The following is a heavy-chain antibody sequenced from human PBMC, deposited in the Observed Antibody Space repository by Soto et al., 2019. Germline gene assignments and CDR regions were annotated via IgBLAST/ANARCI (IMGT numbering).Heavy chain of an antibody. CDR2: IYYSGST. J-gene: IGHJ4*02. CDR1: GGSISSYY. V-gene: IGHV4-59*01. D-gene: IGHD3-22*01. Sequence: SETLSLTCTVSGGSISSYYWSWIRQPPGKGLEWIGYIYYSGSTNYNPSLKSQVTISVDTSKNQFSLKLSSVTAADTAVYYCARDGLPSTYYYDSSGNHYFDYWGQGTLVTVSS. CDR3: ARDGLPSTYYYDSSGNHYFDY.